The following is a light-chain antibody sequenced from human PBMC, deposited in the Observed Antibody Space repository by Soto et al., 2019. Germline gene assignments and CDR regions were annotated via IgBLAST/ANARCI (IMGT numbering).Light chain of an antibody. Sequence: QSVLTQPASVSGSPGQSITISCTGTSSDIGAYNFVSWCRQHPGKAPKLMLYDVNIRPSGVSNRFSGSKSGNTASLTISGLQAEDEADYYCTSWTTSTTMIFGGGTKVTVL. CDR1: SSDIGAYNF. J-gene: IGLJ2*01. CDR2: DVN. CDR3: TSWTTSTTMI. V-gene: IGLV2-14*03.